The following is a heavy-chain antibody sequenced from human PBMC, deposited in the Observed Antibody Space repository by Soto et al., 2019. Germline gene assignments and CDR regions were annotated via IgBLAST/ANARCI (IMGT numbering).Heavy chain of an antibody. J-gene: IGHJ4*02. D-gene: IGHD2-15*01. CDR2: LTPAGTT. CDR1: GFRFSDYS. CDR3: TKRATTVPTPGNYFDC. Sequence: VGSLNLSCAASGFRFSDYSMSWVRPAPGRGLEWVSTLTPAGTTYYADSVKGRFTISRDNYRNTLSLQMYNLRAEDTARYYCTKRATTVPTPGNYFDCWGQGTLVSVSA. V-gene: IGHV3-23*01.